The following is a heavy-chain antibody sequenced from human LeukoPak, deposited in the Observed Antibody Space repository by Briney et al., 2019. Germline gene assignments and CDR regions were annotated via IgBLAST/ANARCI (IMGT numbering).Heavy chain of an antibody. CDR3: VRGGARRDGYNYAY. J-gene: IGHJ4*02. CDR1: GGSISSYY. D-gene: IGHD5-24*01. V-gene: IGHV4-59*01. CDR2: IYYSGST. Sequence: PSETLSLTCTVSGGSISSYYWSWIRQPPGKGLEWIGYIYYSGSTNYNPSLKSRVTISVDTSKNQFSLKLSSVTAADTAVYYCVRGGARRDGYNYAYWGQGTLVTVSS.